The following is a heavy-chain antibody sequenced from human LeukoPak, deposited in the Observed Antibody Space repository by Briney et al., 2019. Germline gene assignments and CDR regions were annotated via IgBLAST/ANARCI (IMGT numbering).Heavy chain of an antibody. CDR2: INHSGST. CDR1: GGSISSGDYY. D-gene: IGHD4-17*01. J-gene: IGHJ4*02. CDR3: ARSDYGCFDY. V-gene: IGHV4-39*07. Sequence: SETLSLTCTVSGGSISSGDYYWSWIRQPPGKGLEWVGEINHSGSTNYNPSLKSRVTISVDTSKNQFSLKLSSVTAADTAVYYCARSDYGCFDYWGQGTLVTVSS.